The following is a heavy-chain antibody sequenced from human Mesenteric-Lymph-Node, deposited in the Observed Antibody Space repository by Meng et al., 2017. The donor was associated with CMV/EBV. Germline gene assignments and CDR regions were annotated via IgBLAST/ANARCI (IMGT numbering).Heavy chain of an antibody. CDR3: AKGHTYCSGDSCHLDY. J-gene: IGHJ4*02. CDR1: GFTFSSYS. D-gene: IGHD2-15*01. Sequence: GESLKISCAASGFTFSSYSMNWVRQAPGKGLEWVSSISSSSSYIYYADSVKGRFTISRDNAKNSLYLQMNSLRTEDTAVYYCAKGHTYCSGDSCHLDYWGQGTLVTVSS. V-gene: IGHV3-21*01. CDR2: ISSSSSYI.